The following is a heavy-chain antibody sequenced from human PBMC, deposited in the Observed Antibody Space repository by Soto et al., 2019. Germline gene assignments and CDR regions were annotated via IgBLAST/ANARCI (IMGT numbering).Heavy chain of an antibody. D-gene: IGHD2-2*01. J-gene: IGHJ4*02. CDR3: AREYYSSSFDN. Sequence: QVQSVQSGAEVKKPGASVKVSCKASGYTIISYAIHWVRQAPGQRLEWMGCINAGNDNTQYSQKFQGRVTITRDTPANTAYMELSSVRSEDTAMYYCAREYYSSSFDNWGQETLVTVCS. V-gene: IGHV1-3*01. CDR2: INAGNDNT. CDR1: GYTIISYA.